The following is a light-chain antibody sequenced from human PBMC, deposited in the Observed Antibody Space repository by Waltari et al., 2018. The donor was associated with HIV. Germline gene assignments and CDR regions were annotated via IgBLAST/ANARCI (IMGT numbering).Light chain of an antibody. V-gene: IGLV3-25*03. CDR2: KDS. CDR3: QSADSSGTYV. Sequence: SYELTQPPSVSVSPGQTARITCSGDALPKKYAYWYQQKPGQAPVLVTYKDSARPSGIPERFSGSSSGTTVTFTISGVQAEDEADYYCQSADSSGTYVFGTGTKVTVL. J-gene: IGLJ1*01. CDR1: ALPKKY.